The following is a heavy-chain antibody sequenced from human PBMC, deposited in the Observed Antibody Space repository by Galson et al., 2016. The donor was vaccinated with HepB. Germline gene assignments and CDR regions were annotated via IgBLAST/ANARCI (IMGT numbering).Heavy chain of an antibody. CDR2: IYSSGST. CDR1: GTSISSGDYY. CDR3: ARVRTTVAQALAFDI. J-gene: IGHJ3*02. D-gene: IGHD4-23*01. V-gene: IGHV4-31*11. Sequence: TLSLTCAVSGTSISSGDYYWTWIRQPPGKGQEWIGYIYSSGSTSYHPSLKSRVIISGETSKNQFSLKLSSVTAADTTVYFCARVRTTVAQALAFDIWGQGTMVTVSS.